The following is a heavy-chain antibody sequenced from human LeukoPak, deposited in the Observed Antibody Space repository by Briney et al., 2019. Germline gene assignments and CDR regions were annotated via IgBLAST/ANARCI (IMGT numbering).Heavy chain of an antibody. D-gene: IGHD3-22*01. V-gene: IGHV3-21*01. CDR1: GFAFGSYS. CDR2: SSSSSSYK. CDR3: AREGDDSSGYSYQPPDY. J-gene: IGHJ4*02. Sequence: GGSLRLSCSASGFAFGSYSMSWVRQAPGRGLEWVSSSSSSSSYKYYADSVKGRFTISRDNAKNSLYLQMNSLRAEDTAVYYCAREGDDSSGYSYQPPDYWGQGTLVTVSS.